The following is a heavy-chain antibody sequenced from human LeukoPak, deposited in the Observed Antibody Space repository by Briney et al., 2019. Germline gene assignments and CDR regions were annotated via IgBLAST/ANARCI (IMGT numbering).Heavy chain of an antibody. CDR3: ARAILEWTYYYYMDV. V-gene: IGHV1-8*03. CDR1: GYTFTSYD. J-gene: IGHJ6*03. Sequence: ASVKVSCKASGYTFTSYDINWVRQATGQGLEWMGWMNPNSGNTGYAQKFQGRVTITRNTSISTAYMELSSLRSEDTAVYYCARAILEWTYYYYMDVWGKGTTVTVSS. CDR2: MNPNSGNT. D-gene: IGHD3-3*01.